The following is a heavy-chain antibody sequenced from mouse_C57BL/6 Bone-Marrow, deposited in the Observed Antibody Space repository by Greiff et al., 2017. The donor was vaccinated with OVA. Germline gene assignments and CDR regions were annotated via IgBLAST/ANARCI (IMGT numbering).Heavy chain of an antibody. V-gene: IGHV1-18*01. CDR3: ARRSYYSNYEYVDY. D-gene: IGHD2-5*01. CDR1: GYTFTDYN. Sequence: VQLQQSGPELVKPGASVKIPCKASGYTFTDYNMDWVKQSHGKSLEWIGDINPNNGGTIYNQKFKGKATLTVDKSSSTAYMELRSLTSEDTAVYYCARRSYYSNYEYVDYWGKGTTLTVSS. CDR2: INPNNGGT. J-gene: IGHJ2*01.